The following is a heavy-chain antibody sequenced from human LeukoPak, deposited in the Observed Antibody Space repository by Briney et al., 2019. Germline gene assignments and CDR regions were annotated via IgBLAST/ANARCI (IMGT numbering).Heavy chain of an antibody. J-gene: IGHJ3*02. Sequence: ASVKVSCKASGYTFTGYYMHWVRQAPGQGLEWMGWINPNSGGTNYAQKFQGRVTMTRDTSISTAYMELSRLRSDDTAVYYCARYGGYNWNGGYAFDIWGQGTMVTVSS. V-gene: IGHV1-2*02. CDR2: INPNSGGT. D-gene: IGHD1-20*01. CDR3: ARYGGYNWNGGYAFDI. CDR1: GYTFTGYY.